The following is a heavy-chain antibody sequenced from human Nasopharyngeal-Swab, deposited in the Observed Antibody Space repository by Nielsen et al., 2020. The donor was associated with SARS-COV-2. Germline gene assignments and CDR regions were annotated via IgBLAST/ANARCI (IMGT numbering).Heavy chain of an antibody. Sequence: GGSLRLSCRGSGYSFTSYWIGWVRQMPGKGLEWMGIIYPGDSDTRYSPSFQGQVTISADKSISTAYLQWGSLKASDTAMYYCARGWNDADGFDYWGQGTLVTVSS. V-gene: IGHV5-51*01. CDR2: IYPGDSDT. D-gene: IGHD1-1*01. CDR3: ARGWNDADGFDY. J-gene: IGHJ4*02. CDR1: GYSFTSYW.